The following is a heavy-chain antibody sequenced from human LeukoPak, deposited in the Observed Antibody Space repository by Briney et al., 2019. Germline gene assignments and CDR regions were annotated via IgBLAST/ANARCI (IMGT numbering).Heavy chain of an antibody. Sequence: GGSLRLSCAASGFTVSSIYMSWVRQAPGKGLEWVPVIYSGGSTYYADSLKGRFSISRDNSKNTLYLQMNSLRAEDTAVYYCTRDLGGYYDYWGQGTLVTVSS. J-gene: IGHJ4*02. CDR3: TRDLGGYYDY. D-gene: IGHD3-22*01. V-gene: IGHV3-66*01. CDR2: IYSGGST. CDR1: GFTVSSIY.